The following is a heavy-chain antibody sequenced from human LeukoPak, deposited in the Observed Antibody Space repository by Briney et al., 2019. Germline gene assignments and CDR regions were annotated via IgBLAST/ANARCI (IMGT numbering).Heavy chain of an antibody. D-gene: IGHD2-21*01. CDR2: ISVYNAKT. CDR1: GYTFTHYG. CDR3: ARDGPGDSDYYYYYMDV. J-gene: IGHJ6*03. Sequence: ASVKVSCKASGYTFTHYGISWVRLAPGQGLEWMGWISVYNAKTTYSHNLRGRFTMTTDTSTSTAYMELRSLTSDDTAVYYCARDGPGDSDYYYYYMDVWGKGTTVIVSS. V-gene: IGHV1-18*01.